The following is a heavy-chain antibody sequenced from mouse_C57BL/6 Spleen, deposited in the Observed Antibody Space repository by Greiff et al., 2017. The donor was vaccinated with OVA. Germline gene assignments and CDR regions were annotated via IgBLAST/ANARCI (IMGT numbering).Heavy chain of an antibody. Sequence: VHLVESGAELVKPGASVKMSCKASGYTFTTYPIEWMKQNHGKSLEWIGNFHPYNDDTKYNEKFKGKATLTVEKSSSTVYLELSRLTSDDSAVYYCARKGYYGSSLYYFDYWGQGTTLTVSS. CDR2: FHPYNDDT. V-gene: IGHV1-47*01. J-gene: IGHJ2*01. CDR3: ARKGYYGSSLYYFDY. CDR1: GYTFTTYP. D-gene: IGHD1-1*01.